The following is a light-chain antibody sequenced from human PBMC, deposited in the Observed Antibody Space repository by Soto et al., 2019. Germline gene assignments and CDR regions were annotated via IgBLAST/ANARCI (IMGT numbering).Light chain of an antibody. CDR2: EGS. J-gene: IGLJ2*01. CDR1: SSDVGSYNL. Sequence: QSVLTQPASVSGSPGQSITISCTGTSSDVGSYNLVSWYQQHPGKAPKLMIYEGSKRPSGVSNRFSGSKSGNTASLTISGLQAEDEADYYCCSYAASVLFGGGTQLTVL. CDR3: CSYAASVL. V-gene: IGLV2-23*01.